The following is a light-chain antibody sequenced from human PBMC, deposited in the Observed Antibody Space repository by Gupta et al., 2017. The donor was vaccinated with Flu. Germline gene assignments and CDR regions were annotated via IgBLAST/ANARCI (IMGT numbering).Light chain of an antibody. CDR2: DAS. CDR1: QRLNNRF. V-gene: IGKV3-15*01. CDR3: QQYNNWPLT. Sequence: ATLSLSPGERATRTCRASQRLNNRFLAWYQQKPGQAPRLLMSDASTRANGIPARFSGSGSGTEFTLTISSRQSEDFAVYYCQQYNNWPLTFGGGTKVEIK. J-gene: IGKJ4*01.